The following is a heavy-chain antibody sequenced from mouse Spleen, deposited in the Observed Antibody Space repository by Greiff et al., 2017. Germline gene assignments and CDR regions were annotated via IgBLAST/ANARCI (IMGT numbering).Heavy chain of an antibody. V-gene: IGHV1-22*01. J-gene: IGHJ3*01. D-gene: IGHD1-1*01. CDR2: INPNNGGT. CDR3: ARDYDGSSWFAY. Sequence: VQLQQSGPELVKPGASVKMSCKASGYTFTDYNMHWVKQSHGKSLEWIGYINPNNGGTSYNQKFKGKATLTVNKSSGTAYMELRSLTSEDSAVYYCARDYDGSSWFAYWGQGTLVTVSA. CDR1: GYTFTDYN.